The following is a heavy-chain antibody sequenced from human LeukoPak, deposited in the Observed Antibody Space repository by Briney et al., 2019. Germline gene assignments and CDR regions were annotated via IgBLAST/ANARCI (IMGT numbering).Heavy chain of an antibody. CDR2: IYYSGNT. Sequence: PSETLSLTCTVSGGSISSSTYYWGWSRQPPGRGLEWIGNIYYSGNTYYNPSLESRVTISVDTSKNQFSLKRSSVTAADTAVYYCARDGYLAVDYWGQGTLLTVSS. J-gene: IGHJ4*02. V-gene: IGHV4-39*07. CDR1: GGSISSSTYY. D-gene: IGHD2-2*03. CDR3: ARDGYLAVDY.